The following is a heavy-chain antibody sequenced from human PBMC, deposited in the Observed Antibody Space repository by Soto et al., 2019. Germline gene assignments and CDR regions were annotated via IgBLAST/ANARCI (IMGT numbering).Heavy chain of an antibody. CDR1: GLSHSSIREA. J-gene: IGHJ5*01. Sequence: TLRKAARRVGLECTSSGLSHSSIREAVGWIRQPPGKALEWLALLYWNDDRRYSPSLKSRLTITKDTPTNQVVLTMTNMDPADTATYYCAHSASVPCCYYSASWRKGSLDPVTA. D-gene: IGHD2-15*01. CDR2: LYWNDDR. V-gene: IGHV2-5*01. CDR3: AHSASVPCCYYSAS.